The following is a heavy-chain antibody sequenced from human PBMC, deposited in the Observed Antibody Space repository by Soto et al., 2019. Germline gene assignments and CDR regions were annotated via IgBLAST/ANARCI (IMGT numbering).Heavy chain of an antibody. CDR2: IYYSGST. CDR1: GGSISSGGYY. CDR3: AREGIAAASRSIDY. Sequence: QVQLQESGPGLVKPSQTLSLTCTVSGGSISSGGYYWSWIRQHPGKGLEWIGYIYYSGSTYYNPSLKSRVTRSVGTSKNRFSLKLSSVTAADTAVYYCAREGIAAASRSIDYWGQGTLVTVSS. V-gene: IGHV4-31*03. D-gene: IGHD6-13*01. J-gene: IGHJ4*02.